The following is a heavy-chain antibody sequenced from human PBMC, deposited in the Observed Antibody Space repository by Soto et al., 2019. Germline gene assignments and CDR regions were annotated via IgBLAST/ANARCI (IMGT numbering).Heavy chain of an antibody. V-gene: IGHV1-46*01. J-gene: IGHJ6*02. CDR1: GYTFTCYY. CDR3: ARIAPPARTRIAAPYYRMEV. D-gene: IGHD6-13*01. CDR2: INPSGGST. Sequence: ASVKVSCKASGYTFTCYYMHWVRQAPGQGLEWMGIINPSGGSTSYAQKFQGRVTMTRDTSTSTVYLELSSLISEDTAVYYCARIAPPARTRIAAPYYRMEVWAQGTTVTVS.